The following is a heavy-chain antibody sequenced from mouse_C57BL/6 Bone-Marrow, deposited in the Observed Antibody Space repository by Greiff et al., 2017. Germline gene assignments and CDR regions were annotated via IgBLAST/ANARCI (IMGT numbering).Heavy chain of an antibody. CDR2: FHPYNDDT. Sequence: VKLVESGAELVKPGASVKMSCKASGYTFTTYPIEWMKQNHGKSLEWIGNFHPYNDDTKYNEKFKGKATLTVEKSSSTVYLELSRLTSDDSAVYYCAMGLGRRAMDYWGQGTSVTVSS. J-gene: IGHJ4*01. CDR1: GYTFTTYP. CDR3: AMGLGRRAMDY. D-gene: IGHD4-1*01. V-gene: IGHV1-47*01.